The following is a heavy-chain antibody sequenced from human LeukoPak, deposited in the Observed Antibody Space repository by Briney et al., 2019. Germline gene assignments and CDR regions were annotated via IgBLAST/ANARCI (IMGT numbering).Heavy chain of an antibody. V-gene: IGHV3-30*04. D-gene: IGHD3-10*01. CDR2: LSYDGSNK. CDR3: ARGGYGSGTYPPYFYGMDV. CDR1: GFTFTTFA. J-gene: IGHJ6*02. Sequence: GRSLGLSCAASGFTFTTFAMHWVRQAPGKGLEWVAVLSYDGSNKYYADSVKGRFTISRDNSKNTLYLQMNSLRAEDTAVYFCARGGYGSGTYPPYFYGMDVWGQGTTVTVSS.